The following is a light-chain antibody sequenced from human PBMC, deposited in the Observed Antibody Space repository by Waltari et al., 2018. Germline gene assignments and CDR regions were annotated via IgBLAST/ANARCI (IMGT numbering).Light chain of an antibody. CDR3: CSYIGSNMLV. J-gene: IGLJ3*02. V-gene: IGLV2-23*02. CDR2: EVT. CDR1: GNDIGSYNL. Sequence: QSALTQPASVSGSPGQSSTISCTGTGNDIGSYNLLSWYQQHPGQAPRHKIYEVTKRPAGVSSGFSGSKSGNTASLTISGLQAEDEAKYFCCSYIGSNMLVFGGGTNLTVL.